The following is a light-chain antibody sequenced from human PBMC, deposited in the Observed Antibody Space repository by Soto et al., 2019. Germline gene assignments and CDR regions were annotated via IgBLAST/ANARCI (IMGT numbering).Light chain of an antibody. Sequence: DSQMTQSPSSVSASVGDRVTITCRASQDISTWLAWYQQKPGKAPKLLIYTASSLQSGVTSRFSGSGSGTDFTLTISSLQPEDFATYYCQQAYSFPSITFGQGTRLEIK. CDR1: QDISTW. CDR2: TAS. CDR3: QQAYSFPSIT. V-gene: IGKV1-12*02. J-gene: IGKJ5*01.